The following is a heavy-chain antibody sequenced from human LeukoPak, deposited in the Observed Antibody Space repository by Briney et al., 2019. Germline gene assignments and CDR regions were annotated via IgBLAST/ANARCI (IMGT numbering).Heavy chain of an antibody. CDR1: GFTFSIYW. J-gene: IGHJ4*02. V-gene: IGHV3-74*01. D-gene: IGHD6-19*01. Sequence: PGGSLRLSCAASGFTFSIYWMHWVRQAPGKGLVWVSRIESDGSSTSYADSVKGRFTISRDNAKNTLYLQMNSLRAEDTAVYYCARDPSAVAGNFDYWAREPWSPSPQ. CDR3: ARDPSAVAGNFDY. CDR2: IESDGSST.